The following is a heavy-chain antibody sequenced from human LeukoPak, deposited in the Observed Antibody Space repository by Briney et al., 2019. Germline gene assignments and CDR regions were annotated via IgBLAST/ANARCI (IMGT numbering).Heavy chain of an antibody. J-gene: IGHJ1*01. CDR3: ARDYYDSSGYAEYFQH. V-gene: IGHV1-46*01. Sequence: GASVKVSCKASGYTFTNYYMHWVRQAPGQALEWMGLINPSGGSTTYAQKFQGRVTMTRDTSTSTVYMELSSLRSEDTAVYYCARDYYDSSGYAEYFQHWGQGTLVTVSS. D-gene: IGHD3-22*01. CDR2: INPSGGST. CDR1: GYTFTNYY.